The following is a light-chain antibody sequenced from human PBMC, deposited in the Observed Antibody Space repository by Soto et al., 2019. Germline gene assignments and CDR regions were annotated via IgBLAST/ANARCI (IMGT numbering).Light chain of an antibody. Sequence: EIVMTQSPGTLSVSPGERASLSCRASQSIASNLAWYQQKPGQAPRLLIYGASTRATGIPARFSGSGSGADSTLTISRLEPEDSAMYYCQQYGYSFWTFGQGTKVDIK. CDR2: GAS. CDR1: QSIASN. V-gene: IGKV3-15*01. CDR3: QQYGYSFWT. J-gene: IGKJ1*01.